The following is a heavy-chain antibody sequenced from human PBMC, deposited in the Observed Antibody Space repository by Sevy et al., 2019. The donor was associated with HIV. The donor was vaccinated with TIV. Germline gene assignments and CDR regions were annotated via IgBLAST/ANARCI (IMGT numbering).Heavy chain of an antibody. V-gene: IGHV3-11*01. Sequence: GGSLRLSCAASGFTFSDYYMSWIRQAPGKGLEWVSYISSSGSTIYYADSVKGRFTISRDNAKNSLYLQMNSPRAEDTAVYYCARDNRDTAMVPYFDYWGQGTLVTVSS. CDR1: GFTFSDYY. CDR3: ARDNRDTAMVPYFDY. D-gene: IGHD5-18*01. CDR2: ISSSGSTI. J-gene: IGHJ4*02.